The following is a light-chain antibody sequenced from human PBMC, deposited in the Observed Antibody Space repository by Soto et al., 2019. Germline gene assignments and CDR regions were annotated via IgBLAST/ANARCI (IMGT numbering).Light chain of an antibody. CDR1: SSDVGGYNF. CDR3: SSYGGSNNFV. CDR2: EVT. Sequence: LTQPPSASGSPGQSVTISCTGTSSDVGGYNFVSWYQQYPGKAPKLIIYEVTKRPSGVPDRFSASKSGNTASLTVSGLQTDDEADYYCSSYGGSNNFVFGTGTKVTVL. V-gene: IGLV2-8*01. J-gene: IGLJ1*01.